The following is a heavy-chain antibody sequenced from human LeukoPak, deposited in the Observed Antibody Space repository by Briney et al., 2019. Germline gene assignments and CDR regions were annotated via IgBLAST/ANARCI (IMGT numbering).Heavy chain of an antibody. CDR2: IKQDGSEK. CDR1: GFTFSGYW. D-gene: IGHD3-10*01. V-gene: IGHV3-7*05. Sequence: PGGSLRLSCAASGFTFSGYWMSWVRQTPGKGLEWVANIKQDGSEKYYVDSVKGRFTISRDNAKNSLYLQMNSLRAEDTAVYYCASPSYYSFDYWGQGTLVTVSS. CDR3: ASPSYYSFDY. J-gene: IGHJ4*02.